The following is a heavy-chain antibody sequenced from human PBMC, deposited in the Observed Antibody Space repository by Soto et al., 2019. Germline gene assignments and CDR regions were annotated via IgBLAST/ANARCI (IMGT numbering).Heavy chain of an antibody. CDR1: GFTFSSYA. CDR2: ISGSGGST. V-gene: IGHV3-23*01. CDR3: AKDSPGGSYYYDSSGHPYFDY. J-gene: IGHJ4*02. Sequence: GGSLRLSCAASGFTFSSYAMSWVRQAPGKGLEWVSAISGSGGSTYYADSVKGRFTISRDNSKNTLYLQMNSLRAEDTAVYYCAKDSPGGSYYYDSSGHPYFDYWGQGTLVTVSS. D-gene: IGHD3-22*01.